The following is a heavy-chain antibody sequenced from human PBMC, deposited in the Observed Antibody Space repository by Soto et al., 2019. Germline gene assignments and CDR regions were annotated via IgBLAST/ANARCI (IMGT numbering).Heavy chain of an antibody. D-gene: IGHD2-15*01. CDR3: ARDDTGKGYCSGGSCVGQSSSYYYSMDV. V-gene: IGHV1-18*01. J-gene: IGHJ6*02. Sequence: ASVKVSCKASGYTFTSYGISWVRQAPGQGLEWMGWISAYNGNTNYAQKHQGRVTMTTDTSTSTAYMELRSLRSDDTAVYYCARDDTGKGYCSGGSCVGQSSSYYYSMDVWGQGTTVTVSS. CDR2: ISAYNGNT. CDR1: GYTFTSYG.